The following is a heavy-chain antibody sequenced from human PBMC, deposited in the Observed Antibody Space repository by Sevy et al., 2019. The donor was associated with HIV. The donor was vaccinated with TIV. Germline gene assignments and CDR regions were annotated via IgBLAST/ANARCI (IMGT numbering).Heavy chain of an antibody. D-gene: IGHD1-26*01. CDR1: GFIFSNYA. CDR3: ARDSNSGYYYYYAMDV. J-gene: IGHJ6*02. CDR2: ISYDGINK. Sequence: GGSLRLSCAASGFIFSNYAMHWVRQAPGKGLEWVAVISYDGINKYYADSVKSRFTISRDNSKNTLYVQMNSLRAEDTAVYYCARDSNSGYYYYYAMDVWGQGTTVTVSS. V-gene: IGHV3-30-3*01.